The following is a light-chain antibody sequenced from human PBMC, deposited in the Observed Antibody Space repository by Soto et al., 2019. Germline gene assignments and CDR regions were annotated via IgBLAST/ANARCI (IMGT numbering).Light chain of an antibody. Sequence: IVVTQSPATLSVSPGEGVTLSCRASQTVSSSFLAWYQQTPGQAPRLLIYAASSRATGIPDRFSGSGSGTDFTLTISRLEPEDFAVYYCQQYGNSPQTFGQGTKVDIK. CDR3: QQYGNSPQT. J-gene: IGKJ1*01. CDR1: QTVSSSF. CDR2: AAS. V-gene: IGKV3-20*01.